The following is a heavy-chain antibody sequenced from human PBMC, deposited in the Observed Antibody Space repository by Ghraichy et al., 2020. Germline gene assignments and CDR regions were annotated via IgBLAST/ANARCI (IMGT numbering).Heavy chain of an antibody. J-gene: IGHJ6*02. CDR3: GRAGAVTDYYGMDV. CDR1: GFIFSNHG. V-gene: IGHV3-33*01. CDR2: IWHDGSYE. Sequence: LSLTCAASGFIFSNHGMHWVRQTPGKGLEWVAIIWHDGSYEFYADSVKGRFTISRDNSKMTLYLQMNSLTADDTAAYYCGRAGAVTDYYGMDVWGQGTTVTVSS. D-gene: IGHD1-26*01.